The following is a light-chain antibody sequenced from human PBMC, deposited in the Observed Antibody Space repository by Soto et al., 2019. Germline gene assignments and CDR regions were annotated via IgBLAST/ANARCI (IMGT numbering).Light chain of an antibody. CDR1: SSNIGAGYD. Sequence: QSVLTQPPSVSGAPGQRVTISCTGSSSNIGAGYDVHWYQQLPGTAPKLLIYGNSNRPSGVPDRFSRSKSGTPASQAITGLQAEDEADYYCQSYASSLSGSVFGGGTEVTVL. CDR2: GNS. V-gene: IGLV1-40*01. CDR3: QSYASSLSGSV. J-gene: IGLJ3*02.